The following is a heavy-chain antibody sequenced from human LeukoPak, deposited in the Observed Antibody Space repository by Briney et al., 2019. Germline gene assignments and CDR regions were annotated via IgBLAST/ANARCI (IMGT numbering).Heavy chain of an antibody. V-gene: IGHV6-1*01. D-gene: IGHD6-19*01. J-gene: IGHJ4*02. CDR1: GDSVSSNSAA. CDR3: ARVGSGWQLGF. CDR2: TYYRSKWYS. Sequence: SQTLSLTCAISGDSVSSNSAAWNWFRQSPSRGLEWLGRTYYRSKWYSDYAVNVKSRITINPDTSKNQFSLQLNSVTPEDSAVYYCARVGSGWQLGFWGQGTLVTVSS.